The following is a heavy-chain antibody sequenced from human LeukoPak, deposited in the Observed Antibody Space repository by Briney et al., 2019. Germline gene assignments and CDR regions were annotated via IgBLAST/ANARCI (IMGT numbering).Heavy chain of an antibody. CDR2: ISGSGGST. Sequence: PGGSLRLSCAASGFTFSSYAMSWVRQAPGKGLEWVSAISGSGGSTYYADSVKGRFTISRDNSKNTLYLQMNSLRAEDTAVYYCANTGPYDRTYYYCGMDVWGQGTTVTVSS. D-gene: IGHD1-14*01. J-gene: IGHJ6*02. CDR3: ANTGPYDRTYYYCGMDV. CDR1: GFTFSSYA. V-gene: IGHV3-23*01.